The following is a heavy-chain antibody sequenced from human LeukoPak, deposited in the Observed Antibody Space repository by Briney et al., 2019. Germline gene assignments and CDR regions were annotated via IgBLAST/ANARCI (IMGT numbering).Heavy chain of an antibody. Sequence: SLRLPCAASVFTFSNAWMSGVRRAPGRGLERVGQIKNKTDGRTTDYAEPVNRRFNISRDDSKNTLYLQMNSLKTEDTAVYYCTTAFHFDIWGQGTMVTVSS. V-gene: IGHV3-15*01. CDR1: VFTFSNAW. J-gene: IGHJ3*02. D-gene: IGHD2/OR15-2a*01. CDR2: IKNKTDGRTT. CDR3: TTAFHFDI.